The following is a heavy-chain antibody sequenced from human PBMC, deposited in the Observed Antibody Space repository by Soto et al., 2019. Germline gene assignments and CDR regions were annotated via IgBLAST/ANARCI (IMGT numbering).Heavy chain of an antibody. CDR3: ARPGYSSSLDY. CDR2: IFPADSDT. D-gene: IGHD6-6*01. Sequence: EVQLEQSGAEVKKPGESLKISCKTSGYRFPTSWIGWVRQMPGKGLEWMGSIFPADSDTRYSPSFQGQVTISADKSISIVYLQWSSLKASDTAMYYCARPGYSSSLDYWGQGTLVTVSS. V-gene: IGHV5-51*01. J-gene: IGHJ4*02. CDR1: GYRFPTSW.